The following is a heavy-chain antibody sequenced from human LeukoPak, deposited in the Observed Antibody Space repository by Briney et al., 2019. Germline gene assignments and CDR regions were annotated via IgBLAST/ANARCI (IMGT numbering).Heavy chain of an antibody. Sequence: PSQTLSLTCTVSGGSISSGGYYWSWIRQHPGKGLEWIGYIYYSGSTYYNPSLKSRVIISVDTSKNQFSLKLSSVTAADTAVYYCARRALSSSSHIDYWGQGTLVTVSS. CDR2: IYYSGST. D-gene: IGHD6-13*01. CDR3: ARRALSSSSHIDY. V-gene: IGHV4-31*03. CDR1: GGSISSGGYY. J-gene: IGHJ4*02.